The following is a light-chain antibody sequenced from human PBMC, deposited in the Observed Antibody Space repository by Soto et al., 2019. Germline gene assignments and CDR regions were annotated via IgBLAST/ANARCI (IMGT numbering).Light chain of an antibody. CDR3: QQYGGSPLFT. CDR2: ATS. J-gene: IGKJ3*01. Sequence: EIVMTQSPATLSVSPGERVTLSCRASQSVSSNLAWYQQKPGQAPRLLIYATSTRATGIPARFSGSGSGTEFTLSISSLQSEDFAVYSCQQYGGSPLFTFGPGTRVDFK. CDR1: QSVSSN. V-gene: IGKV3D-15*01.